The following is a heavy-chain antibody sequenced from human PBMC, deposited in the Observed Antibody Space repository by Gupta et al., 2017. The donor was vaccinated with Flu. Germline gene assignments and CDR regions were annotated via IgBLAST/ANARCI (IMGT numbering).Heavy chain of an antibody. D-gene: IGHD1-26*01. CDR3: ARQWGAGKYYDYFDF. CDR2: FIYSGIT. V-gene: IGHV4-39*01. J-gene: IGHJ4*02. Sequence: QSPGKELVWIAVFIYSGITFYNPSLEGRVTISADTSKTQFFLNLSSVPASAAAVYYCARQWGAGKYYDYFDFWGRGTLVSVSS.